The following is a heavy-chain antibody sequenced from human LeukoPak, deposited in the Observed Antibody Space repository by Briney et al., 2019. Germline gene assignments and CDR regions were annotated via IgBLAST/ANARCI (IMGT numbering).Heavy chain of an antibody. CDR3: ARGGIIAARHFDY. D-gene: IGHD6-6*01. CDR1: GGSISSYY. V-gene: IGHV4-59*01. Sequence: PSETLSLTCTVSGGSISSYYWSWIRQPPGKGLEWIGYIYYSGSTNYNPSLKSRVTISVDTSKNQFSLKLSSVTAADTAVYYCARGGIIAARHFDYWGQGTLVTVSS. CDR2: IYYSGST. J-gene: IGHJ4*02.